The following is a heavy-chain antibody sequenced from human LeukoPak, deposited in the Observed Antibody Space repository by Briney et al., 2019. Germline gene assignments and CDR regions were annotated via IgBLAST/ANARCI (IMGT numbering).Heavy chain of an antibody. D-gene: IGHD3-9*01. CDR3: GKTDIYFSPIDY. Sequence: SETLPLTRAVSGVSISSSEWWIWVRQPPGQGLEWIGEIHRDGRTRYNPSLKSRVTMSIDYSKNQFSLKVSSVTAADTAIYYCGKTDIYFSPIDYWGPGSLVTVSS. CDR1: GVSISSSEW. J-gene: IGHJ4*02. CDR2: IHRDGRT. V-gene: IGHV4-4*02.